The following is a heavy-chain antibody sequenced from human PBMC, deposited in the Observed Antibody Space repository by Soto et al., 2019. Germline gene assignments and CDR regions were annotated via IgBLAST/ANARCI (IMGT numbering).Heavy chain of an antibody. D-gene: IGHD6-13*01. CDR1: GGSISSSSYY. CDR3: ARHQSHSSSYVDP. Sequence: QLQLQESGPGLVKPSETLSLTCTVSGGSISSSSYYWGWIRQPPGKGLEWIGSIYYSGSPYYNPSLKSRFTTSLDTSKNQFSLKLSSVTAADTAVYYCARHQSHSSSYVDPWGQGTLVTVSS. V-gene: IGHV4-39*01. J-gene: IGHJ5*02. CDR2: IYYSGSP.